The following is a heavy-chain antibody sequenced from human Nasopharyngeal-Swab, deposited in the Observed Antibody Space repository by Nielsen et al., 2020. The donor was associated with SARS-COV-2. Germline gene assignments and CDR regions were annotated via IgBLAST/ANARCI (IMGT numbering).Heavy chain of an antibody. CDR3: ASSGWLHPFDY. V-gene: IGHV4-39*01. J-gene: IGHJ4*02. CDR2: IYYSGAT. Sequence: GSPRPPRPVPGGSILSSTYYWGWVRQPPGKGLEWIGRIYYSGATYYNPPLKNRLTMSVDMSKNQFSLKLYSVTAADTAVYYCASSGWLHPFDYWGPGTLVTVSS. D-gene: IGHD5-24*01. CDR1: GGSILSSTYY.